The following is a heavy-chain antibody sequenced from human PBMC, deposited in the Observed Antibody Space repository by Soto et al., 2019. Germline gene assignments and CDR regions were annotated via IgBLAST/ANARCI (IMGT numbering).Heavy chain of an antibody. CDR2: INHSGST. J-gene: IGHJ6*02. Sequence: NPSETLSLTCAVYGGSFSGYYWSWIRQPPGKGLEWIGEINHSGSTNYNPSLKSRVTISVDTSKNQFSLKLSSVTAADTAVYYCARLVRGYCSSTSCYSLFYYYYGMDVWGQGTTVTVSS. V-gene: IGHV4-34*01. CDR3: ARLVRGYCSSTSCYSLFYYYYGMDV. CDR1: GGSFSGYY. D-gene: IGHD2-2*01.